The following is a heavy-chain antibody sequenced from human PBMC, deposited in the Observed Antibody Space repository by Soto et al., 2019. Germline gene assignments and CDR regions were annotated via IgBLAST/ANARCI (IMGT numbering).Heavy chain of an antibody. D-gene: IGHD2-2*02. J-gene: IGHJ6*02. CDR2: ISSSSSYI. CDR3: ARADCISTSCDRYYYYGMDV. V-gene: IGHV3-21*01. Sequence: ESWGGLVKPGGSLRLSCAASGFTFSSYSMNWVRQAPGKGLEWVSSISSSSSYIYYADSVKGRFTISRDNAKNSLYLQMNSLRAEDTAVYYCARADCISTSCDRYYYYGMDVWGQGTTFTVSS. CDR1: GFTFSSYS.